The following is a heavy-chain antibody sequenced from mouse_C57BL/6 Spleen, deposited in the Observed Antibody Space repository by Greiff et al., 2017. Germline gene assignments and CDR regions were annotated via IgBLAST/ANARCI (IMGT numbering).Heavy chain of an antibody. D-gene: IGHD2-5*01. CDR1: GYTFTDHT. Sequence: QVQLQQSDAELVKPGASVKISCKVSGYTFTDHTIHWMKQRPEQGLEWIGYIYPRDGSTKYNEKFKGKATLTAYKSSSAAYMQLNSLTSEDSAVYVCTRGGFSNPAWFAYVGQGTLVTVSA. J-gene: IGHJ3*01. CDR3: TRGGFSNPAWFAY. CDR2: IYPRDGST. V-gene: IGHV1-78*01.